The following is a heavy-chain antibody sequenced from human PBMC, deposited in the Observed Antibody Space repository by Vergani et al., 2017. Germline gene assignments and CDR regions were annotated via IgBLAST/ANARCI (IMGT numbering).Heavy chain of an antibody. V-gene: IGHV4-34*01. J-gene: IGHJ3*02. Sequence: VQLLESGGGLVQPGGSLRLSCAASGFTFSSYAMSWVRQAPGKGLEWIGEINHSGSTNYNPSLKSRVTISVDTSKNQFSLKLSSVTAADTAVYYCARGWGIVVVVAATDFDIWGQGTMVTVSS. D-gene: IGHD2-15*01. CDR3: ARGWGIVVVVAATDFDI. CDR1: GFTFSSYA. CDR2: INHSGST.